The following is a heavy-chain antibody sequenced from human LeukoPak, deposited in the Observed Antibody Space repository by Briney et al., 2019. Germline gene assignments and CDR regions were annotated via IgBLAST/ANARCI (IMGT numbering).Heavy chain of an antibody. D-gene: IGHD4-17*01. CDR3: ARDYYGDYFDF. CDR1: GYTFTGFY. J-gene: IGHJ4*02. Sequence: LVASVKDSCKASGYTFTGFYMNWVRQAPGQGLEWIGSINPNSGGTNYAQKFQGRVTMTRDTSISTAYMELSSLRSDDTAVYYCARDYYGDYFDFWGQGTLVTVSS. CDR2: INPNSGGT. V-gene: IGHV1-2*03.